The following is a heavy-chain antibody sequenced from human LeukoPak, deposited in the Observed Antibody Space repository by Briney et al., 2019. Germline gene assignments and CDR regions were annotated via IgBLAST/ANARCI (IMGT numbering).Heavy chain of an antibody. V-gene: IGHV1-69*04. J-gene: IGHJ4*02. CDR2: IIPILGIA. D-gene: IGHD1-20*01. Sequence: ASVKVSCKASGGTFSSYAISWVRQAPGQGLEWMGRIIPILGIANYAQKFQGRVTITADKSTSTAYMELSSLRSEDTAVYYCARLGITGTKPPDYWGQGTLVTVSS. CDR3: ARLGITGTKPPDY. CDR1: GGTFSSYA.